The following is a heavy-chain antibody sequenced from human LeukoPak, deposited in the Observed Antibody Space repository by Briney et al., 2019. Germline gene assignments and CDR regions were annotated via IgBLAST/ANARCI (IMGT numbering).Heavy chain of an antibody. CDR3: AKSVVVITFRFDD. J-gene: IGHJ4*02. CDR1: KFTFSSYA. CDR2: ISGSGGST. Sequence: GGSLRLSCAASKFTFSSYAMTWVRQAPGKGLEWVSAISGSGGSTFYADSVKGRFTISRDNSKNMLYLQMNSLRADDTAIYYCAKSVVVITFRFDDWGQGALVTVSS. D-gene: IGHD2-15*01. V-gene: IGHV3-23*01.